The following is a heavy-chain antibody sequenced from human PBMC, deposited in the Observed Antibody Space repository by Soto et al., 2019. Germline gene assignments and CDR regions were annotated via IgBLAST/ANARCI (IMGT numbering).Heavy chain of an antibody. V-gene: IGHV3-23*01. D-gene: IGHD1-26*01. CDR1: GFTFSSYA. CDR2: ISGRGDRT. J-gene: IGHJ4*02. Sequence: GGSLRLSCAASGFTFSSYAMSWVRQAPGKGLEWVSAISGRGDRTYYADSVKGRFTISRDNSKNTLYLQMNSLRAEDTALYYCAKGKQWELPIDYWGQGTLVTVSS. CDR3: AKGKQWELPIDY.